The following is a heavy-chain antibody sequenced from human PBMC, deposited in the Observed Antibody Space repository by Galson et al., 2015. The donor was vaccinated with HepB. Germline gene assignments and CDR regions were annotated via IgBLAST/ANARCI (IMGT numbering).Heavy chain of an antibody. CDR1: GDSVSSNSAA. J-gene: IGHJ3*02. CDR2: TYYRSKWYN. V-gene: IGHV6-1*01. Sequence: CAISGDSVSSNSAAWNWIRQSPSRGLEWLGRTYYRSKWYNDYAVSVKCRITINPDTSKNQLSLQLNSVAPEDTAVYYCARELGMGVNDAFDIWGQGTMVTVSS. CDR3: ARELGMGVNDAFDI. D-gene: IGHD7-27*01.